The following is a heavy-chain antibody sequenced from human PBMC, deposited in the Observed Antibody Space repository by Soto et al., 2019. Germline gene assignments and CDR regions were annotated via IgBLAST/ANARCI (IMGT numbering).Heavy chain of an antibody. V-gene: IGHV1-69*02. CDR1: GGTFSSYT. Sequence: QVQLVQSGAEVKKPGSSVKVSCKASGGTFSSYTISWVRQAPGQGLEWMGRIIPIVNIADYAQKFQGRVTITADKFTNTAYMERSSLRSEDTAVYYCVMYYYGSGSYSGPNYYSMDVWGQGTAVTVSS. CDR2: IIPIVNIA. D-gene: IGHD3-10*01. J-gene: IGHJ6*02. CDR3: VMYYYGSGSYSGPNYYSMDV.